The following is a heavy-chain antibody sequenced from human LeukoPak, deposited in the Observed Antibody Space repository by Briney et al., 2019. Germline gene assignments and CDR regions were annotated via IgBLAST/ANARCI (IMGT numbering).Heavy chain of an antibody. CDR3: AKDDAWLRFGE. D-gene: IGHD3-10*01. CDR1: GFTFSSYW. V-gene: IGHV3-7*03. J-gene: IGHJ4*02. CDR2: IKQDGSEK. Sequence: GGSLRLSCAASGFTFSSYWMSWVRQAPGKGLEWVANIKQDGSEKYYVDSVKGRFTISRDNSKNTLYLEVISLTAEDTAVYYCAKDDAWLRFGEWSQGTLVTVSS.